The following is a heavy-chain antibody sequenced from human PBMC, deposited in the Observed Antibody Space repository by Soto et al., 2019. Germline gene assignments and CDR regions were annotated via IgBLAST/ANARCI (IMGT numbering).Heavy chain of an antibody. D-gene: IGHD5-12*01. V-gene: IGHV3-64*01. CDR1: GFTFSSYA. Sequence: HPGGSLRLSCAASGFTFSSYAMHWVRQAPGKGLEYVSAISSNGGSTYYANSVKGRFTISRDNSKNTLYLQMGSLRAEDMAVYYCAREWSYSAYDFGDWGQGTLVTVSS. CDR3: AREWSYSAYDFGD. J-gene: IGHJ4*02. CDR2: ISSNGGST.